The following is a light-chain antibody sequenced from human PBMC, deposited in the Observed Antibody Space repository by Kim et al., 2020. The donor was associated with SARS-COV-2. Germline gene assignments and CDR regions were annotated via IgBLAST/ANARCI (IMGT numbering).Light chain of an antibody. V-gene: IGKV1-39*01. Sequence: DIQMTQSPSSVSASVGDRVTITCRASQSISSYLNWYQQKPGKAPKLLIYGASSLQSGVPSSFSGSGSGTDFTLTISSLQPEDFATYYCQQSYSNVWTFGQGTKVDIK. CDR2: GAS. J-gene: IGKJ1*01. CDR1: QSISSY. CDR3: QQSYSNVWT.